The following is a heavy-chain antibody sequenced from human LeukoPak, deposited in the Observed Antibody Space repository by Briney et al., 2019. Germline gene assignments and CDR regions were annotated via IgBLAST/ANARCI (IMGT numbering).Heavy chain of an antibody. D-gene: IGHD3-22*01. J-gene: IGHJ3*02. CDR1: GYTFTGYY. CDR3: ARPITPSYYYDSSGSDHDAFDI. CDR2: INPNSGGT. Sequence: ASVKVSCKASGYTFTGYYMHWVRQAPGQGLEWMGWINPNSGGTNYAQKFQGRVTMTRDTSISTAYMELSRLRSDDTAVYYCARPITPSYYYDSSGSDHDAFDIWGQGTMVTVSS. V-gene: IGHV1-2*02.